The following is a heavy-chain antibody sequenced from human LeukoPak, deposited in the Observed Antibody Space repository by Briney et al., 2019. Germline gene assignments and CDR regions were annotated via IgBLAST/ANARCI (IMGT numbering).Heavy chain of an antibody. CDR2: ISRGGDSM. Sequence: GGSLRLSCAASGFTFSDHYMTWIRQAPGEGLEWVSYISRGGDSMYYADSVKGRFTISRDNGKNSLYLQMNSLRAEDTAVYYCAKDPPLYSGYARHFDYWGQGTLVTVSS. CDR1: GFTFSDHY. J-gene: IGHJ4*02. CDR3: AKDPPLYSGYARHFDY. V-gene: IGHV3-11*01. D-gene: IGHD5-12*01.